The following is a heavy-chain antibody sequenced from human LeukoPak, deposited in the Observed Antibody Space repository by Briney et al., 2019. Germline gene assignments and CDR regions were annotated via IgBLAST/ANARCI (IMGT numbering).Heavy chain of an antibody. D-gene: IGHD3-10*01. Sequence: GSSVTVSCKASGGTFSSYAISWVRQAPGQGLEWMGRIIPILGIANYAQKFQGRVTMTRNTSISTAYMELSSLRSEDTAVYYCARSWYYFDYWGQGTLVTVSS. CDR3: ARSWYYFDY. CDR1: GGTFSSYA. V-gene: IGHV1-69*04. CDR2: IIPILGIA. J-gene: IGHJ4*02.